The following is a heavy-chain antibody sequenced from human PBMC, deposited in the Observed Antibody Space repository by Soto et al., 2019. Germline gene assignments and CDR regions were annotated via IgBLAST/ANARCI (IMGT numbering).Heavy chain of an antibody. Sequence: GGSLRLSCAASGFTFRSYGVIWVRQAPGKGLEWVSSIDYSGVSPNYADSVRGRFTISRDNSKNTLYLQMNSLRAEDTAVYYCAKQDIVATGFYSSAWYWGQGTLVTVSS. CDR1: GFTFRSYG. V-gene: IGHV3-23*01. CDR3: AKQDIVATGFYSSAWY. J-gene: IGHJ4*02. CDR2: IDYSGVSP. D-gene: IGHD5-12*01.